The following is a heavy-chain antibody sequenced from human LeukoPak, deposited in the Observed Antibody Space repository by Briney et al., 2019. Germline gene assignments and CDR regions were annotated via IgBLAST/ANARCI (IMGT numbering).Heavy chain of an antibody. CDR3: ARGPSTAGPTAYWYFDL. Sequence: ASVKVSCKASGYSFTGQYIHWMRQAPGQGLEWMGWINPSSGGTKNAQKFQGRVTMTRDTSISTAYMELSSLRSDDTAVYHCARGPSTAGPTAYWYFDLWGRGTLVTVSS. CDR1: GYSFTGQY. V-gene: IGHV1-2*02. J-gene: IGHJ2*01. D-gene: IGHD6-6*01. CDR2: INPSSGGT.